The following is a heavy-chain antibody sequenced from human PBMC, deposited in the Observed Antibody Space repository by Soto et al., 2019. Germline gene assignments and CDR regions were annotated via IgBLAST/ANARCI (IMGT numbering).Heavy chain of an antibody. V-gene: IGHV5-10-1*01. CDR1: GYSFTSYW. CDR3: ARLSYCSSTSCYYYYGMDV. CDR2: IDPSDSYT. J-gene: IGHJ6*02. Sequence: GESLKISCKGSGYSFTSYWISWVRQMPGKGLEWMGRIDPSDSYTNYSPSFQGHVTISADKSISTAYLQWSSLKASDTAMYYCARLSYCSSTSCYYYYGMDVWGQGTTVTVSS. D-gene: IGHD2-2*01.